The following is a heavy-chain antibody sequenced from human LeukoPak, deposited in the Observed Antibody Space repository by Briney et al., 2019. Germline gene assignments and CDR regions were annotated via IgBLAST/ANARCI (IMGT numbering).Heavy chain of an antibody. V-gene: IGHV4-34*01. D-gene: IGHD5-18*01. J-gene: IGHJ5*02. CDR3: ARHRVGYSYGYRRNNWFDP. CDR1: GGSISSGGYY. Sequence: PSETLSLTCAVSGGSISSGGYYWSWIRQPPGKGLEWIGEINHSGSTNYNPSLKSRVTISVDTSKNQFSLKLSSVTAADTAVYYCARHRVGYSYGYRRNNWFDPWGQGTLVTVSS. CDR2: INHSGST.